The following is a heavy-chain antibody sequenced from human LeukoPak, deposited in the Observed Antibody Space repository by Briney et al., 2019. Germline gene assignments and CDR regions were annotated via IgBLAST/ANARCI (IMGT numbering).Heavy chain of an antibody. CDR1: GFTFSSYS. D-gene: IGHD1-26*01. Sequence: PGGSLRLSCAASGFTFSSYSMNWVRQAPGKGLEWVSYISSRSSNIYYADSVKGRFTISRDNSKNTLYLQVNSLRAEDTAVYYCAKGGKWDVTPFDYWGQGTLVTVSS. V-gene: IGHV3-48*01. CDR3: AKGGKWDVTPFDY. CDR2: ISSRSSNI. J-gene: IGHJ4*02.